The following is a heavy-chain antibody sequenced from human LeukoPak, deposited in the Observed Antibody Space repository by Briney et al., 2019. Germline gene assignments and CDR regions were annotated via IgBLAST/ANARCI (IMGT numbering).Heavy chain of an antibody. CDR1: ADTISSDTSS. CDR3: AIDQWALNY. CDR2: TYYRSKWYY. Sequence: PSQRLSPTCAISADTISSDTSSCNWIRHSPSRCLEWLGRTYYRSKWYYEFVDYVRSRIKIYPDTSKNHFSLQLNSVTSDATAVYYCAIDQWALNYWGQGTLVTVSS. D-gene: IGHD1-26*01. J-gene: IGHJ4*02. V-gene: IGHV6-1*01.